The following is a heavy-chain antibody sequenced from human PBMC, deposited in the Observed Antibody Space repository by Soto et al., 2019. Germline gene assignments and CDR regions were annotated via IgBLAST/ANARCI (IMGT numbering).Heavy chain of an antibody. V-gene: IGHV3-30-3*01. CDR3: ARAVHAADYYGMDV. D-gene: IGHD2-2*01. Sequence: QVQLVESGGGVVQPGRSLRLSCAASGFTFSSYAMHWVRQAPGKGLEWVAVISYDGSNKYYADSVKGRFTISRDNSKNPLYLQMNSLRAEDTAVYYGARAVHAADYYGMDVWGQGTTVTVSS. CDR1: GFTFSSYA. CDR2: ISYDGSNK. J-gene: IGHJ6*02.